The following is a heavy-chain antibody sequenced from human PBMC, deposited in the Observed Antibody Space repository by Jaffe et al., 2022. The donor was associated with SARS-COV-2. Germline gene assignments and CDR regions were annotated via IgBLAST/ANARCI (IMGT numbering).Heavy chain of an antibody. CDR1: GFTFSSYG. CDR2: ISYDGSNK. J-gene: IGHJ6*02. Sequence: QVQLVESGGGVVQPGRSLRLSCAASGFTFSSYGMHWVRQAPGKGLEWVAVISYDGSNKYYADSVKGRFTISRDNSKNTLYLQMNSLRAEDTAVYYCAKLGCSGGSCYSKLYYYYGMDVWGQGTTVTVSS. CDR3: AKLGCSGGSCYSKLYYYYGMDV. D-gene: IGHD2-15*01. V-gene: IGHV3-30*18.